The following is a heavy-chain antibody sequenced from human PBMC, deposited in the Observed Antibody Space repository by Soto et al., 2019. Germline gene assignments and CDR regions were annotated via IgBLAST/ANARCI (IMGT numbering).Heavy chain of an antibody. CDR1: GFTVSSNY. CDR2: IYSGGST. V-gene: IGHV3-66*01. D-gene: IGHD2-2*02. CDR3: AREITGSAVPAAINWFDP. Sequence: GGSLRLSCAASGFTVSSNYMSWVRQAPGKGLEWVSVIYSGGSTYYADSVEGRFTISRDNSKNTLYLQMNSLRAEDTAVYYCAREITGSAVPAAINWFDPWGQGTLVTVSS. J-gene: IGHJ5*02.